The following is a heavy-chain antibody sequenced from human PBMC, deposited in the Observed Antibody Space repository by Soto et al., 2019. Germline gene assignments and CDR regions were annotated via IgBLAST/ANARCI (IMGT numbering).Heavy chain of an antibody. CDR1: GDSIGTTHSY. J-gene: IGHJ4*02. D-gene: IGHD2-8*01. Sequence: SETLSLTCTVSGDSIGTTHSYWAWIRQSPGKGLEWIGNIHYSGSTYYMPSLRSRVTLSVDASKNQFSLRLTSVTAEDTAVYYCARHEGNGNVWPLDYWGQGILVTVSS. V-gene: IGHV4-39*01. CDR3: ARHEGNGNVWPLDY. CDR2: IHYSGST.